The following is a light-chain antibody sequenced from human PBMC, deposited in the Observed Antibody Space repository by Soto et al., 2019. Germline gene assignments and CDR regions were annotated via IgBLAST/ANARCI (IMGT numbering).Light chain of an antibody. J-gene: IGKJ1*01. CDR3: HQYNNWPWT. CDR1: QSVSNN. V-gene: IGKV3-15*01. Sequence: EIVLTPSPGTLSLSPVERATLSCRASQSVSNNYLAWYQQKPGQAPRLLIYAASTRAAGVPVRFSGSGSETEFTLTIRSLQSEDFALYYCHQYNNWPWTFGQGTKVDI. CDR2: AAS.